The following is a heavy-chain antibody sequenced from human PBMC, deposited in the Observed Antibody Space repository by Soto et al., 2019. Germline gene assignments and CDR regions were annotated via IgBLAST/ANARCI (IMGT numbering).Heavy chain of an antibody. Sequence: ASVKVSCKASGYMFTNYGRNWVRQAPGQRLEWMGWINADNGNTKYSQKFQGRVTITRDTSASTAYMELSSLRSEDTAVYYCARGVAPYYFDYWGQGTLVTVSS. D-gene: IGHD2-15*01. CDR2: INADNGNT. V-gene: IGHV1-3*01. J-gene: IGHJ4*02. CDR1: GYMFTNYG. CDR3: ARGVAPYYFDY.